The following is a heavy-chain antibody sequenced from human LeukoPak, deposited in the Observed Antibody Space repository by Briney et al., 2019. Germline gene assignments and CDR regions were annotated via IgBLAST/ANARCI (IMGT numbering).Heavy chain of an antibody. V-gene: IGHV3-33*01. Sequence: PGGSLRLSCAASGFTFSNYGIHWVRQAPGKGLEWVAVMWYDGTNKYYADAVKGRFTISRDNSKNTLYLQMNSLRAEDTAVYYCARDRYYYDSSGYSPLTYYYYYGMDVWGQGTTVTVSS. CDR3: ARDRYYYDSSGYSPLTYYYYYGMDV. CDR2: MWYDGTNK. CDR1: GFTFSNYG. J-gene: IGHJ6*02. D-gene: IGHD3-22*01.